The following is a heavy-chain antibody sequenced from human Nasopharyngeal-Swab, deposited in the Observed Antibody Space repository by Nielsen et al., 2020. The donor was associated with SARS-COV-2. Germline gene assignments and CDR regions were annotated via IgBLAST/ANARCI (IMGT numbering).Heavy chain of an antibody. J-gene: IGHJ4*02. CDR1: GRSISGSDW. CDR3: ASSSSEKRGHDS. CDR2: TSPDGGT. V-gene: IGHV4-4*02. D-gene: IGHD6-6*01. Sequence: SETLSLTCAVSGRSISGSDWWGWVRQPQGPGIEWIGETSPDGGTNYNPSLKGRVIVSVDRSKNLFSLSLKSVTAADTAVYYCASSSSEKRGHDSWGQGTLVTVSS.